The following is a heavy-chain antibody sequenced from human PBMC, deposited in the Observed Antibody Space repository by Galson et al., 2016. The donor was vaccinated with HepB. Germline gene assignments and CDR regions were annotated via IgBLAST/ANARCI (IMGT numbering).Heavy chain of an antibody. CDR1: GGSFSGYS. V-gene: IGHV4-34*01. J-gene: IGHJ4*02. D-gene: IGHD2-15*01. CDR3: ARYIVVVVTASYYFDF. Sequence: SETLSLTCGVYGGSFSGYSWSWIRQPPGKGLEWIGEINHSGTTNYNPSLKSRVAISVDTSKNQFSLRLSSVTAADTAVYYCARYIVVVVTASYYFDFWGQGTLVTVSA. CDR2: INHSGTT.